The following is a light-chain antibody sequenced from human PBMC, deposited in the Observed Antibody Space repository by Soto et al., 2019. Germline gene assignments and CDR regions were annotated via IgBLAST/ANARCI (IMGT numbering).Light chain of an antibody. CDR2: DVS. J-gene: IGLJ1*01. CDR3: CSYAGTDTSYV. Sequence: QSALTQPRSVSGSPGQSVTISCTGTSSDVGGYNYVSWYQQHPGKAPKLMIYDVSKRPSGVPDRFSGSKSGNTASLTISGLQAEDEADYYCCSYAGTDTSYVFGTGTKVTVL. CDR1: SSDVGGYNY. V-gene: IGLV2-11*01.